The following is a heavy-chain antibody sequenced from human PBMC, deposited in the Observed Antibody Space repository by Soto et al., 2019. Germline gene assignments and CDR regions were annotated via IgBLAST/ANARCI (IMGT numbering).Heavy chain of an antibody. V-gene: IGHV4-30-4*01. CDR1: GDSSGAAGCH. J-gene: IGHJ4*02. CDR2: IYYSGNT. Sequence: SEPLSVPCSVAGDSSGAAGCHRNWIRQPPGKGLEWIGYIYYSGNTYYIPSLKSRVTISVVTSKNQISLKLNSVTAADTAVYYCARGIYSTSSFFDSWGQGTLVTVS. CDR3: ARGIYSTSSFFDS. D-gene: IGHD6-6*01.